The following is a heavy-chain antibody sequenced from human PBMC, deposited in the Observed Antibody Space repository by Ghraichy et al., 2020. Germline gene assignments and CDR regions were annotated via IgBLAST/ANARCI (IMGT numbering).Heavy chain of an antibody. CDR2: ISSSSSYI. J-gene: IGHJ6*03. V-gene: IGHV3-21*01. CDR1: GFTFSSYS. CDR3: ARSGYDFWSGEYYYMDV. Sequence: GGSLRLSCAASGFTFSSYSMNWVRQAPGKGLEWVSSISSSSSYIYYADSVKGRFTISRDNAKNSLYLQMNSLRAEDTAVYYCARSGYDFWSGEYYYMDVWGKGTTVTVSS. D-gene: IGHD3-3*01.